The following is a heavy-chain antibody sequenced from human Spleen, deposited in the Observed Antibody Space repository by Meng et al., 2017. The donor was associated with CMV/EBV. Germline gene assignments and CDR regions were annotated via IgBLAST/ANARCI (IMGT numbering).Heavy chain of an antibody. CDR1: GFTFSSYA. Sequence: GESLKISCAASGFTFSSYAMSWVRQAPGKGLEWVSAISGNGGNSYYADSVKGRFTISRDNSKNTVYLQMSSLRAEDTAVYYCASEDVWGQGTTVTVSS. V-gene: IGHV3-23*01. CDR2: ISGNGGNS. J-gene: IGHJ6*02. CDR3: ASEDV.